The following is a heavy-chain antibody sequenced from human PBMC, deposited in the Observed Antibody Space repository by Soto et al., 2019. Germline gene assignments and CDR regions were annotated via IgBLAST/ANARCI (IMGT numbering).Heavy chain of an antibody. Sequence: PGGSLRVSCAVSRFTFSSYCMIWVRQAPGKGLEWVSTIKNDDSDKYYADSVKGRFTISRDNAKNSLLLEMNSLRVEDTAVYYCARLYYFDARRYRQLDVWGQGIVLTVSA. V-gene: IGHV3-7*01. CDR1: RFTFSSYC. CDR3: ARLYYFDARRYRQLDV. D-gene: IGHD3-22*01. CDR2: IKNDDSDK. J-gene: IGHJ1*01.